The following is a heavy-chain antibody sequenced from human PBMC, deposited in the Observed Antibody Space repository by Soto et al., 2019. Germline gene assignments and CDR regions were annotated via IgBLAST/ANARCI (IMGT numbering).Heavy chain of an antibody. D-gene: IGHD6-19*01. CDR2: ISYDGSNK. CDR3: AKGTHSSGWYWDPYYYYGMDV. V-gene: IGHV3-30*18. CDR1: GFTFSSYG. Sequence: GGSLRLSCAASGFTFSSYGMHWVRQAPGKGLEWVAVISYDGSNKYYADSVKGRFTISRDNSKNTLYLQMNSLRAEDTAVYYCAKGTHSSGWYWDPYYYYGMDVWGQGTTVTVSS. J-gene: IGHJ6*02.